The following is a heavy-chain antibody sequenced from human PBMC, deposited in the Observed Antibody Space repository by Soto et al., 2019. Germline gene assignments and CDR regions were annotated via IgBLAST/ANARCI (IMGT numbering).Heavy chain of an antibody. J-gene: IGHJ4*02. CDR2: ISANNGNT. D-gene: IGHD5-12*01. CDR3: ARVQSGYDFAY. V-gene: IGHV1-18*01. CDR1: GYTFTSYG. Sequence: ASVKVSCKASGYTFTSYGINWVRQAPGQGLEWMGWISANNGNTHYAQKLQGRVTMTTDTSTNTAYMELRSLRSDDTAVYYCARVQSGYDFAYWGQGTLVTVSS.